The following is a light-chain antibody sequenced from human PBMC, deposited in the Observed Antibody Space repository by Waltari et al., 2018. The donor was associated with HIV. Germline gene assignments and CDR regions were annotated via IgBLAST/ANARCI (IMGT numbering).Light chain of an antibody. CDR1: SSNIGCNY. CDR2: RNT. Sequence: QSVLTQPPSASGTPRQRVTMSCSGSSSNIGCNYIHWYRQLPGPAPKLLIYRNTQRPSGVPDRFSGSKSGTSASLAISGLRSEDEADYYCTACDASPSVWVFGGGTKLTVL. J-gene: IGLJ3*02. CDR3: TACDASPSVWV. V-gene: IGLV1-47*01.